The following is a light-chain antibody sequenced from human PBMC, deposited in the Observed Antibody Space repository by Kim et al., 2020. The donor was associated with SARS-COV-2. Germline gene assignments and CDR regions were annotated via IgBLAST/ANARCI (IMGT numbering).Light chain of an antibody. CDR3: ATWDDSMNGPV. Sequence: SELTQPPSASGTPGQRVTISCSGSYSNIGSNSLNWYQQVPGTAPKLLIYGNHQRPSGVPDRFSASKSGTSASLAISGLQSEDEADYYCATWDDSMNGPVFGGGTQLTVL. CDR1: YSNIGSNS. CDR2: GNH. V-gene: IGLV1-44*01. J-gene: IGLJ3*02.